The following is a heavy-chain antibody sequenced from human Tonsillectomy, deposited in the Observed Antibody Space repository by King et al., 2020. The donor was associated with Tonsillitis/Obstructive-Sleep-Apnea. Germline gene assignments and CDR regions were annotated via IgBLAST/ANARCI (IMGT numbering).Heavy chain of an antibody. Sequence: QLVQSGAEVKRPGASVKVSCKATGYIFTRYYMHWIRQAPGQGLEWMGIINPSDGTTTYAQKFQGRVTMTRDTSTSTVYMELSSLRSEDTAVYYCARDDEVGRYIDYWGQGTLVTVSS. CDR2: INPSDGTT. CDR1: GYIFTRYY. V-gene: IGHV1-46*01. D-gene: IGHD2-2*01. J-gene: IGHJ4*02. CDR3: ARDDEVGRYIDY.